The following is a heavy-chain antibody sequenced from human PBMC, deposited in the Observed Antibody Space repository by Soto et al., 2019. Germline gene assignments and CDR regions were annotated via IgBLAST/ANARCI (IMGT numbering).Heavy chain of an antibody. Sequence: SETPSLTCSVSGDSISTVDYFWAWVRQPPGQALEYIGYIYKSATTYYNPSFESRVAISLDTSKSQFSLNVTSLTAADTAVYFCARGRYCLNGRCFQNWLDSWGQGTMVTVST. V-gene: IGHV4-30-4*01. J-gene: IGHJ5*01. CDR1: GDSISTVDYF. CDR3: ARGRYCLNGRCFQNWLDS. CDR2: IYKSATT. D-gene: IGHD2-15*01.